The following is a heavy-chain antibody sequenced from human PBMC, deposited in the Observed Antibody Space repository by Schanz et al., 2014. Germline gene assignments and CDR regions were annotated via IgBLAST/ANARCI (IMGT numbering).Heavy chain of an antibody. CDR3: AKDLGVDCGDGCFNWDIDL. J-gene: IGHJ2*01. CDR2: ISASGGDT. D-gene: IGHD2-21*02. Sequence: VQLVESGGGLVQPGGSLRLSCAASEFTFSTDAMSWVRQAPGKGLEWLSVISASGGDTYYADSVKGRFTISRDNSRSTMYRQKNSLRAEDTAVYFCAKDLGVDCGDGCFNWDIDLWGRGTLVTVSS. V-gene: IGHV3-23*04. CDR1: EFTFSTDA.